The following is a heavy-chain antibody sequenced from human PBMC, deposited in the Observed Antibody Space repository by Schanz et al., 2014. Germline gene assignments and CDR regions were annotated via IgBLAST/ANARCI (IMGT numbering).Heavy chain of an antibody. CDR1: GFSFTTYA. CDR2: IRSGGGST. V-gene: IGHV3-23*01. CDR3: ARNRGSGGQNWYFDL. D-gene: IGHD2-15*01. Sequence: EVHLLDSGGGLVQPGGSLRLSCASSGFSFTTYAMSWVRQAPGKGLEWVSSIRSGGGSTYYADSVKGRFTISRDNTKNSLFLQLNSLRADDTAVYYCARNRGSGGQNWYFDLWGRGTLVTVSS. J-gene: IGHJ2*01.